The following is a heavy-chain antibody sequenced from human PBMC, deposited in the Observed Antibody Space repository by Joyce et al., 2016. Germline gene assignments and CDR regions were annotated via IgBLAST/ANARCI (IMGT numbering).Heavy chain of an antibody. J-gene: IGHJ4*02. V-gene: IGHV5-10-1*03. CDR3: ARRHYGSGSYPL. D-gene: IGHD3-10*01. CDR2: IDPSDSYT. Sequence: EVQLVQSGAEVKKPGESLKISCTGSGYNFTNFWIGWVRQMPGKALEWMGRIDPSDSYTNSSPSFQGHVTISTDKSISTADLQWRSLKASDTAIYYCARRHYGSGSYPLWGRGTLVTVSS. CDR1: GYNFTNFW.